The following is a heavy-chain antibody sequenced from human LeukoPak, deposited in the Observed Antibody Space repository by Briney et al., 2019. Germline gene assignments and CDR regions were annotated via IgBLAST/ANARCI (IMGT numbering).Heavy chain of an antibody. J-gene: IGHJ5*02. CDR3: AKGNWSTEGGHNWFDP. Sequence: GGSLRLSCAASGFTFSSYAMSWVRQAPGKGLEWVAVISYDGSNKYYADSVKGRFTISRDNSKNTVYLQMNSLRAEDTAVYYCAKGNWSTEGGHNWFDPWGQGTLVTVSS. CDR1: GFTFSSYA. CDR2: ISYDGSNK. V-gene: IGHV3-30*18. D-gene: IGHD3-16*01.